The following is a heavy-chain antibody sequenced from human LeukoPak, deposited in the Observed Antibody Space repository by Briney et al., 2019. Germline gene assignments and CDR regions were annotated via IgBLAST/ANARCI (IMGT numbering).Heavy chain of an antibody. V-gene: IGHV1-69*05. J-gene: IGHJ6*03. CDR2: IIPIFGTA. CDR1: GGTFSSYA. D-gene: IGHD2-15*01. Sequence: SVKVSCKASGGTFSSYAISWVRQAPGQGLEWMGGIIPIFGTANYAQKFQGRVTITTDESTSTAYMELSSLRSEDTAVYYCARGAPDCSGGSCYRRDCYYYMDVWGKGTTVTVSS. CDR3: ARGAPDCSGGSCYRRDCYYYMDV.